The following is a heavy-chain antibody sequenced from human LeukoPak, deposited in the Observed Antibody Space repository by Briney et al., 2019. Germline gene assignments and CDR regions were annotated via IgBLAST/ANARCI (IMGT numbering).Heavy chain of an antibody. J-gene: IGHJ4*02. CDR3: ARGDSSIAARPDFDY. D-gene: IGHD6-6*01. Sequence: VASVKVSCKASGYTFTSYAMNWVRQAPGQGLEWMGWINTNTGNPTYAQGFTGRFVFSLDTSVSTAYLQISSLKAEDTAVYYCARGDSSIAARPDFDYWGQGTLVTVSS. CDR1: GYTFTSYA. CDR2: INTNTGNP. V-gene: IGHV7-4-1*02.